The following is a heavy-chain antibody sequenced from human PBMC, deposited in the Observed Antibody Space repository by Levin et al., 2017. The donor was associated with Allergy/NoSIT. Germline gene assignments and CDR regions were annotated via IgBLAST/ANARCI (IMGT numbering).Heavy chain of an antibody. CDR1: GFTFSSYG. J-gene: IGHJ6*03. Sequence: GESLKISCAASGFTFSSYGMHWVRQAPGKGLEWVAVIWDDGGNKYYADSVKGRFTISRDNSKNTLYLQMNSLRAEDTAVYCCARGFDTYYMDVWGKGTTVTVSS. CDR3: ARGFDTYYMDV. CDR2: IWDDGGNK. V-gene: IGHV3-33*01. D-gene: IGHD3-9*01.